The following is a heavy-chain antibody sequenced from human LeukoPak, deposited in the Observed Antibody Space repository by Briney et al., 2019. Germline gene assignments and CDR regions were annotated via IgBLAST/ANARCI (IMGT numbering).Heavy chain of an antibody. V-gene: IGHV1-24*01. CDR1: GYTLTELS. J-gene: IGHJ2*01. Sequence: ASVKVSCKVSGYTLTELSMHWVRQAPGKGLEWMGGFDPEDGETIYAQKFQGRVTMTEDTSTDTAYMELSSLRSEDTAVYYCATDHADRSYWYFDLWGRGTLVTVSS. CDR3: ATDHADRSYWYFDL. CDR2: FDPEDGET.